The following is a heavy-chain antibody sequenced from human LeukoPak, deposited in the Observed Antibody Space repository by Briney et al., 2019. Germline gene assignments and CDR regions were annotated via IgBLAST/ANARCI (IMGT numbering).Heavy chain of an antibody. V-gene: IGHV4-4*02. J-gene: IGHJ4*02. CDR1: GGSIRSSNW. CDR2: IYHSGST. D-gene: IGHD6-13*01. Sequence: SETLSLTCAVSGGSIRSSNWWSWVRQPPGKGLEWIGEIYHSGSTNYNPSLKSRVTISVDTSKNQFSLRLSSVTAAATAVYYCARVTGYVMEDYFDYWGQGTLVTVSS. CDR3: ARVTGYVMEDYFDY.